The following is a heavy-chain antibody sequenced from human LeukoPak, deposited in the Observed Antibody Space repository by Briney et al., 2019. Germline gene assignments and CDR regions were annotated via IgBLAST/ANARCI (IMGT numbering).Heavy chain of an antibody. D-gene: IGHD3-3*01. V-gene: IGHV4-4*08. J-gene: IGHJ4*02. Sequence: PSETLSLTCTVSGGSISSYFWSWIRQPPGKGLKWIGNIYTSGSTNYNPSLKSRVTISVDTSKNQFSLKLSSVTAADTAVYYCARAILSGYPDSWGQGTLVIVFS. CDR3: ARAILSGYPDS. CDR2: IYTSGST. CDR1: GGSISSYF.